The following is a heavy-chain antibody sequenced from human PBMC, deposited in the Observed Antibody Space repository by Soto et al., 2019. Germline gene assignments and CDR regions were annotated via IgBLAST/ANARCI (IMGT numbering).Heavy chain of an antibody. D-gene: IGHD6-6*01. CDR1: GFTFSSYS. CDR2: ISSSSSYI. Sequence: GGSLRLSCAASGFTFSSYSMNWVRQAPGKGLEWVSSISSSSSYIYYADSVKGRFTISRDNAKNSLYLQMNSLRAEDTAVYYWARGSLAARPLHYYGMDVWGQGTTVTVSS. CDR3: ARGSLAARPLHYYGMDV. J-gene: IGHJ6*02. V-gene: IGHV3-21*01.